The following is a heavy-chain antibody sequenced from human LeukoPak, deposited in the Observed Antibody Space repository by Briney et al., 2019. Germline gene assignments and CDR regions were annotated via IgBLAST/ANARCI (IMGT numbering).Heavy chain of an antibody. D-gene: IGHD3-22*01. CDR2: IYPGDSDT. V-gene: IGHV5-51*01. Sequence: GESLKISCKGSGYSFTSYWIGWVRQMPGEGLEWMGIIYPGDSDTRYSPSFQGQVTISADKSISTAYLQWSSLKASDTAMYYCARHVGGYYYDSSRPLVFTPPGFDPWGQGTLVTVSS. CDR1: GYSFTSYW. CDR3: ARHVGGYYYDSSRPLVFTPPGFDP. J-gene: IGHJ5*02.